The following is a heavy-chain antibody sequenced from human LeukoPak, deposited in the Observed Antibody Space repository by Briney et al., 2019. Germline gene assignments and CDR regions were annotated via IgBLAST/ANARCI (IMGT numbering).Heavy chain of an antibody. CDR2: ISAGGGST. J-gene: IGHJ4*02. CDR3: AKRVVVAATTYHFDY. Sequence: PGGSLRLSCAASGFTFSSYAMSWVRQAPGKGLEWVSVISAGGGSTYYADSVKGRFTISRDSTKNTLYLQMNSLRAEDTAVYCCAKRVVVAATTYHFDYWGQGTLVTVSS. D-gene: IGHD2-15*01. CDR1: GFTFSSYA. V-gene: IGHV3-23*01.